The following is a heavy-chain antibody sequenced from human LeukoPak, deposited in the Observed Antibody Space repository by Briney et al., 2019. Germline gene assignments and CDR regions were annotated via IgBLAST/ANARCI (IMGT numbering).Heavy chain of an antibody. D-gene: IGHD5-18*01. CDR3: ARDDGWIQFNF. J-gene: IGHJ4*02. CDR1: GFSFRTYG. Sequence: GGTLRLSCAASGFSFRTYGMSWVRQAPGKRLEWVSGISGSGDNTHNADFVKGRFTISRDNAKNSLYLQMNSLRAEDTALYYCARDDGWIQFNFWGQGTLVTVSS. CDR2: ISGSGDNT. V-gene: IGHV3-23*01.